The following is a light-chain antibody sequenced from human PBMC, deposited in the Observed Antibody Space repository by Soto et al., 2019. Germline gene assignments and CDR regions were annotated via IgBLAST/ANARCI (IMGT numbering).Light chain of an antibody. CDR3: CSYATSSALWV. Sequence: QSVLTQPASVSGSPGQSITISCTGTSSDVGTYTLVSWYQQHPGKAPKLMIYEGTKRPSGVSNRFSGSKSGDTASLTISGLQAEDEADYYCCSYATSSALWVFGGGTKLTVL. CDR2: EGT. CDR1: SSDVGTYTL. J-gene: IGLJ3*02. V-gene: IGLV2-23*01.